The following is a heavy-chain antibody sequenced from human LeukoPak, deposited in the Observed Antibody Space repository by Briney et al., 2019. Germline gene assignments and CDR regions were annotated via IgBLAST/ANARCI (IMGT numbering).Heavy chain of an antibody. CDR2: ISYDGSNK. CDR1: GFTFSSYG. V-gene: IGHV3-30*18. Sequence: KSGGSLRLSCGASGFTFSSYGMHWVRQAPGKGLEWVAVISYDGSNKYYGDSVKGRFTISRDNSKNTLYLQMNSLRAEDTAVYYCAKDRLHSSSWYYSIDYWGQGTLVTVSS. D-gene: IGHD6-13*01. CDR3: AKDRLHSSSWYYSIDY. J-gene: IGHJ4*02.